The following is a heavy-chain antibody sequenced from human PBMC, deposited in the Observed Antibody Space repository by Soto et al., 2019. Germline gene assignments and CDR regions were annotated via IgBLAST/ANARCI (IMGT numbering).Heavy chain of an antibody. J-gene: IGHJ4*02. V-gene: IGHV3-74*01. D-gene: IGHD1-1*01. CDR1: GFTFRGYW. Sequence: EVQLVESGEGLVRPGGSLRLCCAASGFTFRGYWMHWVRQAPGKGLVWVSRIKNDGSETDYADSVKGRFTISRDNAKNTLYLHMNSLRDEDTAVYFFAKEDELERLNWGQGTLVTVSS. CDR3: AKEDELERLN. CDR2: IKNDGSET.